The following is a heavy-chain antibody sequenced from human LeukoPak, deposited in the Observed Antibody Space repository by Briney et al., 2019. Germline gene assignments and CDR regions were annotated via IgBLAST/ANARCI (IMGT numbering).Heavy chain of an antibody. CDR3: ARGWRVCSNGVCHPTFDQ. CDR1: GGSISSGGYS. Sequence: TSETLSLTCTVSGGSISSGGYSWGWIRQPPGKGLEWIVFMYQDGTTYYNSSLKSRVTFSGDRSRNQFSLNMISVTAADTAVYYCARGWRVCSNGVCHPTFDQWGQGILVAVSS. V-gene: IGHV4-30-2*01. J-gene: IGHJ4*02. CDR2: MYQDGTT. D-gene: IGHD2-8*01.